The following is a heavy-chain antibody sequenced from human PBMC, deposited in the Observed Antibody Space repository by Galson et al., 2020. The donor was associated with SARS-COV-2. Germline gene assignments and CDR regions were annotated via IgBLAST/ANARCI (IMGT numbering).Heavy chain of an antibody. V-gene: IGHV3-30-3*01. CDR2: ISYDGSNK. D-gene: IGHD3-16*02. CDR1: GFTFSSYA. J-gene: IGHJ3*02. CDR3: ARGNYDYVWGSYRYGI. Sequence: GESLKISCAASGFTFSSYAMHWVRQAPGKGLEWVAVISYDGSNKYYADSVKGRFTISRDNSKNTLYLQMNSLRAEDTAVYYCARGNYDYVWGSYRYGIWGQGTMVTVSS.